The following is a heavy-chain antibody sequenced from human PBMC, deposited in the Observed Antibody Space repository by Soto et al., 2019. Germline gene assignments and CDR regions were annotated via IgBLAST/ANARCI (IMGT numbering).Heavy chain of an antibody. D-gene: IGHD3-10*01. Sequence: EVQLLESGGGLVQPGGSLRLSCAASGFAFDNYAMSWVRQAPGKGLEWVSGISGNGSSTYYAASVKGRFTISRDNSKNTLYLQMNSLRAGDTAMYYCAKGGWADFWGQGMLVTVSS. CDR1: GFAFDNYA. V-gene: IGHV3-23*01. CDR2: ISGNGSST. CDR3: AKGGWADF. J-gene: IGHJ4*02.